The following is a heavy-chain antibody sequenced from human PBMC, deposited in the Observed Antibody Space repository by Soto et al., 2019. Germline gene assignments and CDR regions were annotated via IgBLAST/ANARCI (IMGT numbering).Heavy chain of an antibody. CDR2: IYYSGST. D-gene: IGHD2-2*01. CDR1: GGSISSYY. V-gene: IGHV4-59*01. Sequence: SETLSLTCTVSGGSISSYYWSWIRQPPGKGLEWIGYIYYSGSTNYNPSLKSRVTISVDTSKNQFSLKLSSVTAADTAVYYCARGRDIVVVPAAMEVGYFDYWGQGTLVTVSS. J-gene: IGHJ4*02. CDR3: ARGRDIVVVPAAMEVGYFDY.